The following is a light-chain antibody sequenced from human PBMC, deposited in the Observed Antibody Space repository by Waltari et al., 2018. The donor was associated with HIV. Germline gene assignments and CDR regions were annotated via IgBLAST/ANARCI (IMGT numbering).Light chain of an antibody. CDR3: SVWDDSLAGWM. Sequence: QSVLTQPPSASGTPGPRVTISCSGSHPNIGSNTVHWYQQPPGAPPKLLITLKDQRPSGVPDRFSGSKSGTSASLVISGLRSEDEADYFCSVWDDSLAGWMFGGGTRLTVL. CDR2: LKD. CDR1: HPNIGSNT. J-gene: IGLJ3*02. V-gene: IGLV1-47*01.